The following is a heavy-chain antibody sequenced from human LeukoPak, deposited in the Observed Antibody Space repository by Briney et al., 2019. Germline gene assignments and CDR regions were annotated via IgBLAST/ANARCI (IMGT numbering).Heavy chain of an antibody. CDR3: ANQTAG. CDR2: ISGDGYAT. V-gene: IGHV3-23*01. D-gene: IGHD2-21*02. J-gene: IGHJ4*02. CDR1: GFTFSTHA. Sequence: GGSLRLSCGASGFTFSTHAMSWVRQAPGEGLDWVSAISGDGYATYYADSVKGRFTISRDNSKNTVYLQMNSLRAEDTAVYYCANQTAGWGQGTLVTVSS.